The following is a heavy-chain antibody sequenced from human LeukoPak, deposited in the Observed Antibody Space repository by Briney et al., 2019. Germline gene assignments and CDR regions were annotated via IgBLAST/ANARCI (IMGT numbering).Heavy chain of an antibody. V-gene: IGHV3-33*01. D-gene: IGHD5-18*01. Sequence: PGGSLRLSCAASGFTFSSYGMHWLRQAPGKGLEWVAVIWYDGSNKYYADSVKGRFTISRDNSKNTLYLQMNSLRAEDTAVYYCARVEGGYTYGSDDYWGQGTLVTVSS. CDR1: GFTFSSYG. J-gene: IGHJ4*02. CDR3: ARVEGGYTYGSDDY. CDR2: IWYDGSNK.